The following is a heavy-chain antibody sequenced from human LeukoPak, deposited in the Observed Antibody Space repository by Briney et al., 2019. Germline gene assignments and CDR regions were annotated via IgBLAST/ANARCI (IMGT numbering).Heavy chain of an antibody. Sequence: ESGPTLLKPTQTLTLTFTFSGFSLTTGGVAVGWICQPPGKALEWLALIYGNDDKRYSPSLKSRLTISKDTSKNQVVLTMTNMDPVDTATYYCAHRVSSGFDYWGQGTLVTVCS. J-gene: IGHJ4*02. CDR1: GFSLTTGGVA. D-gene: IGHD6-25*01. V-gene: IGHV2-5*01. CDR3: AHRVSSGFDY. CDR2: IYGNDDK.